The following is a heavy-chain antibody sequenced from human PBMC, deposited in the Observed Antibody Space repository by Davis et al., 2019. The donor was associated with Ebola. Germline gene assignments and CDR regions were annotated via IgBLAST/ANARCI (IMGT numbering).Heavy chain of an antibody. D-gene: IGHD1-1*01. J-gene: IGHJ3*02. Sequence: GGSLRLSCKGSGYTFSAYWIGWVRQMPGKGLEWMGIIYPTDSDTRYSPSFQGQVTIPADKSVGAADLQWNSLKASDTAIYYCARQRELTAFDIWGQGTMVTVSS. CDR3: ARQRELTAFDI. CDR2: IYPTDSDT. CDR1: GYTFSAYW. V-gene: IGHV5-51*01.